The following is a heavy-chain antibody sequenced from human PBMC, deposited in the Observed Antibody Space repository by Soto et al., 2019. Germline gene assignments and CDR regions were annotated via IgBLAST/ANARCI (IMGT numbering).Heavy chain of an antibody. J-gene: IGHJ5*02. D-gene: IGHD2-21*02. CDR2: ISSSSDKT. CDR1: GFSFSDYS. V-gene: IGHV3-48*02. Sequence: GGSLRLCCIASGFSFSDYSMNWVRQAPGKGLQWVSYISSSSDKTYYADSVKGRFTVSRDNAKNALFLEMNSLRDDDTATYYCARLPKGSLVTAWGQGTRVTVSS. CDR3: ARLPKGSLVTA.